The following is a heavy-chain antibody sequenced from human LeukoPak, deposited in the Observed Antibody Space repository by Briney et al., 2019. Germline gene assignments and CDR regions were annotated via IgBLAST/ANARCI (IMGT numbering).Heavy chain of an antibody. J-gene: IGHJ6*03. CDR1: GFTFSSYW. CDR3: ARDAFSYYYYMDV. V-gene: IGHV3-7*01. CDR2: IKQDGSEK. Sequence: GGSLRLSCATSGFTFSSYWMNWIRQAPGKGLEWVANIKQDGSEKHYVDSVKGRFTISRDNAKNSLYLQMNSLRAEDTAVYYCARDAFSYYYYMDVWGKGTTVTVSS.